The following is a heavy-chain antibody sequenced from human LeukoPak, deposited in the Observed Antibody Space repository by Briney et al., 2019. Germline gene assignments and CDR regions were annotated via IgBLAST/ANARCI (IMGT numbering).Heavy chain of an antibody. D-gene: IGHD3-22*01. CDR3: ARDGLTYYYDSSGYDY. Sequence: ASVKVSCKASGYTFTTYGISWVRQAPGQGLEWMGWINTNTGNPTYAQGFTGRFVFSLDTSVSTAYLQISSLKAEDTAVYYCARDGLTYYYDSSGYDYWGQGTLVTVSS. V-gene: IGHV7-4-1*02. CDR1: GYTFTTYG. J-gene: IGHJ4*02. CDR2: INTNTGNP.